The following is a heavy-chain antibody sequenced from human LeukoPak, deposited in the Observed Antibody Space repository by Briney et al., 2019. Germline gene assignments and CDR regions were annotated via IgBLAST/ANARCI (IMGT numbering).Heavy chain of an antibody. CDR1: GFTFNSYN. CDR2: ISSSSSTI. D-gene: IGHD6-6*01. CDR3: ARAYSSSSGRDAFDS. Sequence: PGGSLRLSCAASGFTFNSYNMNWVRQAPGKGLAWVSYISSSSSTIYYADSVKGRFTISRDSAKTSLFLQMNSLRDEDTAVYYCARAYSSSSGRDAFDSWGLGTLVTVSS. V-gene: IGHV3-48*02. J-gene: IGHJ3*02.